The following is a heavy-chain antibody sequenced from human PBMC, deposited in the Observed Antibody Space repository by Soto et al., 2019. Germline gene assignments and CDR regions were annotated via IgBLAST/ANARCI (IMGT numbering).Heavy chain of an antibody. Sequence: PSEPLPVTCTVPYCSIRSYYWICVRHPPLKGLERILYIYYSGSTNYNPSLKSRVTISVDTSKNQFSLKLSSVTAADTAVYYCARVNSPYYYDSSGYYFYYYYYGMDVWGQGTTVNVSS. D-gene: IGHD3-22*01. CDR3: ARVNSPYYYDSSGYYFYYYYYGMDV. J-gene: IGHJ6*02. CDR2: IYYSGST. V-gene: IGHV4-59*01. CDR1: YCSIRSYY.